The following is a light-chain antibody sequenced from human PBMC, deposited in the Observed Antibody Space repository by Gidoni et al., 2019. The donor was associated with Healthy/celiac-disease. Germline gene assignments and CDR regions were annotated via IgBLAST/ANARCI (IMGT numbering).Light chain of an antibody. CDR2: DAS. CDR1: QSVSSY. CDR3: QQRSNWPYT. Sequence: ESVLTQSPATLSWSPGESATLSCRARQSVSSYLAWYQQKPGQAPRLLLSDASNRATGIPARFRGSGSGTDFTLPISSLEPEDFAVYYCQQRSNWPYTFGQGTQLEI. J-gene: IGKJ2*01. V-gene: IGKV3-11*01.